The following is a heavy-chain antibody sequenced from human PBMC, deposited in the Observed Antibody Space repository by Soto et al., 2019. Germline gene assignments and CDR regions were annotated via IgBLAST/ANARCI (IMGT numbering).Heavy chain of an antibody. CDR2: ISYDGSNK. CDR1: GFTFSSYA. V-gene: IGHV3-30-3*01. Sequence: QVQLVESGGGVVQPGRSLRLSCAASGFTFSSYAMHWVRQAPGKWLEWVAVISYDGSNKYYADSVKGRFTISRDNSKNTLYLQMNSLRAEDTAVYYCARVGRYDSSGAWGQGTLVTVSS. CDR3: ARVGRYDSSGA. D-gene: IGHD3-22*01. J-gene: IGHJ5*02.